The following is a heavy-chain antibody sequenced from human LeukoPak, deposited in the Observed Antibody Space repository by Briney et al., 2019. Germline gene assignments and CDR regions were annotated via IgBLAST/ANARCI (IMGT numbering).Heavy chain of an antibody. J-gene: IGHJ6*02. D-gene: IGHD2-2*01. CDR1: GYTLTELS. CDR2: FDPEDGET. CDR3: ARDCSSTSCYDNYYYYGMDV. Sequence: ASVKVSCKVSGYTLTELSMHWVRQAPGKGLEWMGGFDPEDGETIYAQKLQGRVTMTTDTSTSTAYMELRSLRSDDTAVYYCARDCSSTSCYDNYYYYGMDVWGQGTTVTVSS. V-gene: IGHV1-24*01.